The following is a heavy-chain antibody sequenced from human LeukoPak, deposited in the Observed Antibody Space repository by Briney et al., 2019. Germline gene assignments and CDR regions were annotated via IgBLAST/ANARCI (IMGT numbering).Heavy chain of an antibody. J-gene: IGHJ6*02. Sequence: GGSLRLSCAASGFTFSSYAMSWVRQAPGKGLEWVSSISSSSSYIYYADSVKGRFTISGDNAKNSLYLQMNSLRAEDTAVYYCARVDVVVTANYYYGMDVWGQGTTVTVSS. CDR2: ISSSSSYI. V-gene: IGHV3-21*01. CDR3: ARVDVVVTANYYYGMDV. CDR1: GFTFSSYA. D-gene: IGHD2-21*02.